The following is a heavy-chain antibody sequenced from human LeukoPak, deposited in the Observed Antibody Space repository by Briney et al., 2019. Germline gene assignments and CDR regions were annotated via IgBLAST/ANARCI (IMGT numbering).Heavy chain of an antibody. Sequence: GGSLRLSCAASGFTFSSYAMSWVRQAPGKGLEWVSAISGSGGSTYYADSVKGRFTISRDNAKNSLYLQMNSLRAEDTAVYYCARVRYYGSGDYYGMDVWGQGTTVTVSS. CDR3: ARVRYYGSGDYYGMDV. V-gene: IGHV3-23*01. D-gene: IGHD3-10*01. J-gene: IGHJ6*02. CDR2: ISGSGGST. CDR1: GFTFSSYA.